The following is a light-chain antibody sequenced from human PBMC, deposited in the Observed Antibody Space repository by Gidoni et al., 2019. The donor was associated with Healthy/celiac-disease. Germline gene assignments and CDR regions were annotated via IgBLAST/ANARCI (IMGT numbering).Light chain of an antibody. J-gene: IGKJ4*01. CDR1: QSVLYSSNNKNY. Sequence: DIVLSHSPDSLAVSLVESATINCKSSQSVLYSSNNKNYLAWYQQKPGQPHKVLIYWASTRESGVPDRFSGRGSGTDFTLTSSSLQDEDVAGYYCQQYYSTPLTFGGGTKVEIK. CDR2: WAS. V-gene: IGKV4-1*01. CDR3: QQYYSTPLT.